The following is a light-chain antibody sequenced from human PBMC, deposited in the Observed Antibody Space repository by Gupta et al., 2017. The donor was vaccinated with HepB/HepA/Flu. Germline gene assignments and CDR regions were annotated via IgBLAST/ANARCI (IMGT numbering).Light chain of an antibody. V-gene: IGKV3-20*01. J-gene: IGKJ1*01. CDR3: QQDGSSRWT. Sequence: EIVLTQSPGTLSLSPGERATLSCRASQSVSSSYLAWYQQKPGQAPRLLIYGASSRATGIPDRFSGSGSGTDFTLTISRLEPEDFAVYYCQQDGSSRWTFGQGTKVGIK. CDR2: GAS. CDR1: QSVSSSY.